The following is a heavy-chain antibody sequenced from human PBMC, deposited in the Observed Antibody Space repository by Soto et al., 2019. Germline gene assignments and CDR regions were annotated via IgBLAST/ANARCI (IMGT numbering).Heavy chain of an antibody. V-gene: IGHV3-23*01. D-gene: IGHD6-6*01. CDR2: ISASGAYT. Sequence: RLSCAASGFTFSGYAVSWARQTPGKGLEWVSTISASGAYTYYADSVKGRFTISRDNSKNTLYLQMRSLRAGDTATYYCAKEVIAARPYYFHYWGQANLVTVSS. J-gene: IGHJ4*02. CDR3: AKEVIAARPYYFHY. CDR1: GFTFSGYA.